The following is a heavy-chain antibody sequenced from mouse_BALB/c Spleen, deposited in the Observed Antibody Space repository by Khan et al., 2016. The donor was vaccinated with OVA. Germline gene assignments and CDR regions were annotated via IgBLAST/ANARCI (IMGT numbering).Heavy chain of an antibody. V-gene: IGHV1S137*01. Sequence: QVRLQQSGAELVRPGDSLKISCKGSGYTFTDFAMHWVKQSHAKTLEWLGVISSYYGVPDYNQKFEGKATMTVDRSSSTAYLELARLTSEASAIKYCAVGGKVAYGGQETLITIS. D-gene: IGHD1-1*02. CDR2: ISSYYGVP. CDR3: AVGGKVAY. CDR1: GYTFTDFA. J-gene: IGHJ3*01.